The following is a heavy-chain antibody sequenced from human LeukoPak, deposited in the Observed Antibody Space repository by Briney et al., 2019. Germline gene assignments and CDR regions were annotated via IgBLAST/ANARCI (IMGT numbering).Heavy chain of an antibody. D-gene: IGHD6-13*01. CDR3: ARGRSSIDY. CDR2: IYSGGNS. J-gene: IGHJ4*02. V-gene: IGHV3-53*01. CDR1: GFTVSSNY. Sequence: GGSLRLSCAASGFTVSSNYMSWVRQAPGKGLEWVSVIYSGGNSYYADSVKGRFTISRDNAKNSLYLQMSSLRAEDTAIYYCARGRSSIDYWGQGTLVSVSS.